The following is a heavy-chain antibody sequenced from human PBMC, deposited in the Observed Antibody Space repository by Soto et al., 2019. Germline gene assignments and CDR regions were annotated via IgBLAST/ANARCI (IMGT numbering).Heavy chain of an antibody. CDR2: INNRGNT. Sequence: SETLSLTCALSGSSFTTYYWTWIRQPPGKGLDWIGEINNRGNTNYNPSLKSRVTISLDTSKTQFSLKLTSVTAADTAVYYCLMVTYSGLDVWGQGTTVTVSS. CDR1: GSSFTTYY. D-gene: IGHD5-18*01. CDR3: LMVTYSGLDV. V-gene: IGHV4-34*01. J-gene: IGHJ6*02.